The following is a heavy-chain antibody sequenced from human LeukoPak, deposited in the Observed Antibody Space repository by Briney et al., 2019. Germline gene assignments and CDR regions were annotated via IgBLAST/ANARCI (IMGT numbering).Heavy chain of an antibody. Sequence: SETLSLTCTVSGGSLNNYYWSWIWQPPGKGLEWIGFITHSGGTDFDSSLRGRVTISVDRSKNQFSLRLTSMTAADTAVYFCARGRISNWGFEGTLFDAWGQGVLVTVSS. CDR1: GGSLNNYY. CDR3: ARGRISNWGFEGTLFDA. D-gene: IGHD7-27*01. V-gene: IGHV4-59*01. CDR2: ITHSGGT. J-gene: IGHJ4*02.